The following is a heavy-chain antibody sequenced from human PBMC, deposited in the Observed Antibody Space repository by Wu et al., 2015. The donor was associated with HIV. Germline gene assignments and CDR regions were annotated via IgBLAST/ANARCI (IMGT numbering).Heavy chain of an antibody. V-gene: IGHV1-69*13. CDR3: ARDMSSSWYVGFDP. D-gene: IGHD6-13*01. J-gene: IGHJ5*02. Sequence: QVQLVQSGAEVKKPGSSVKVSCKTSGDSFNNNAISWVRLAPGQGLEWMGRIIPRFGTANYAQKFQGRVTITADESTSTAYMELSSLRSEDTAVYYCARDMSSSWYVGFDPWGQGTLVTVSS. CDR2: IIPRFGTA. CDR1: GDSFNNNA.